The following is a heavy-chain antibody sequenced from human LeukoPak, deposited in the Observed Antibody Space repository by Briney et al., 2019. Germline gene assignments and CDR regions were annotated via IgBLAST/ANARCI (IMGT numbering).Heavy chain of an antibody. CDR2: ISGSGGST. CDR3: ATTPYSSGYSLNDY. D-gene: IGHD3-22*01. J-gene: IGHJ4*02. V-gene: IGHV3-23*01. Sequence: GGSLRLSCAASGFTFSSYAMSWVRQAPGKGLDWVSAISGSGGSTYYADSAKGRFTISRDNSKNTLYLQMNSLRAEDTAVYYCATTPYSSGYSLNDYWGQGTLVTVSS. CDR1: GFTFSSYA.